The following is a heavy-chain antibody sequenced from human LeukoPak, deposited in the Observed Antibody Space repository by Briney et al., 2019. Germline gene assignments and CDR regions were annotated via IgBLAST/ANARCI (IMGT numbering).Heavy chain of an antibody. D-gene: IGHD4-17*01. V-gene: IGHV3-11*01. CDR3: ARDRGTEYGDLALNFDY. Sequence: GGSLRLSCAASGFTFSDYYLSWVRQAPGKGLEWVSYISSSGFTIYYADSVKGRFTISRDNAKNSLYLQMNSLRVEDTAVYYCARDRGTEYGDLALNFDYWGQGTLVTVSS. CDR2: ISSSGFTI. CDR1: GFTFSDYY. J-gene: IGHJ4*02.